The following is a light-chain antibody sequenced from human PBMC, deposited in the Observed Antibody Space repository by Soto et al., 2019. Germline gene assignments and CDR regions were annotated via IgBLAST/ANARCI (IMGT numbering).Light chain of an antibody. CDR1: SSDVGGYNF. Sequence: QSALTQPASVSGSPGQSITISCTGTSSDVGGYNFVSWYQQHPGKAPRLIIYEVSSRPSGVSYRFSGSKSGNTASLTISGLQAEHEADYYCSSYTLRNTLVLFGGGTKLTVL. V-gene: IGLV2-14*01. J-gene: IGLJ3*02. CDR2: EVS. CDR3: SSYTLRNTLVL.